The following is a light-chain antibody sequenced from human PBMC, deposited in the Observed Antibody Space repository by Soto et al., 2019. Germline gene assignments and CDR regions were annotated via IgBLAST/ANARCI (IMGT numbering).Light chain of an antibody. V-gene: IGKV3-11*01. CDR1: QSIGNS. CDR2: DAF. J-gene: IGKJ4*01. Sequence: TVLPQSPATLSLSPGERATLSCKASQSIGNSLGWFQQKPGQAPRLLIDDAFNRATGIPARFTGSGSGSDFTLPISSLEPEDFGFYYCRQRYNWPLTFGGGTKVDIK. CDR3: RQRYNWPLT.